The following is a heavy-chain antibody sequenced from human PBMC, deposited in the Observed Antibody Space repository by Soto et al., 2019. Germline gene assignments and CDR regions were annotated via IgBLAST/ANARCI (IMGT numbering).Heavy chain of an antibody. D-gene: IGHD1-26*01. J-gene: IGHJ6*03. Sequence: ASVKVSCKASGYTFTSYGISWVRQAPGQGLEWMGWISAYNGNTNYAQKLQGRVTMTTDTSTSTAYMELRSLRSDDTAVYYCARETYTTRYYYYYYVDVWGKGTTVTVSS. CDR1: GYTFTSYG. CDR2: ISAYNGNT. V-gene: IGHV1-18*01. CDR3: ARETYTTRYYYYYYVDV.